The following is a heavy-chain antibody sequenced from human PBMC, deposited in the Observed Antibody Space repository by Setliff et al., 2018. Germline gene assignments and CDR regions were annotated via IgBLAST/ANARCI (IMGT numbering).Heavy chain of an antibody. CDR2: IYPGDSDT. CDR1: GYNFLDYW. V-gene: IGHV5-51*01. Sequence: GASLKISCKASGYNFLDYWIGWVRQMPGKGLEWMGIIYPGDSDTRYSPSFQGQVTISADKSINTAYLQWSSLKASDTAIYYCTRHEDRNKCTSSSCYRENDAFDVWGQGAMVTVSS. D-gene: IGHD2-2*01. CDR3: TRHEDRNKCTSSSCYRENDAFDV. J-gene: IGHJ3*01.